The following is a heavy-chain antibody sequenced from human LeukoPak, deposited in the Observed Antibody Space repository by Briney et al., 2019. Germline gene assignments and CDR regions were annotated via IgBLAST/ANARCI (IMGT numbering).Heavy chain of an antibody. J-gene: IGHJ4*02. D-gene: IGHD2-2*01. CDR2: INWNSDSI. V-gene: IGHV3-9*01. CDR3: ATSFSTPANY. Sequence: PGRSLRLSCAVSGFTFDDYAMHWVRQVPGKGLEWVSGINWNSDSIGYADSVEGRFTTSRDNAKNSLYLQMNSLRAEDTAVYYCATSFSTPANYWGQGTLVTVSS. CDR1: GFTFDDYA.